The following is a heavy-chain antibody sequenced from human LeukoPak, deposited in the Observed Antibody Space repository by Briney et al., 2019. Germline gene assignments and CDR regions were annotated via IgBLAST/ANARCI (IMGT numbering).Heavy chain of an antibody. J-gene: IGHJ4*02. V-gene: IGHV3-48*03. CDR2: ISGGGDTI. CDR1: GFTFSNYE. Sequence: GRSLRLSCAASGFTFSNYEMNWVRQASGKGLEWVSYISGGGDTIYYADSVRGRFTISRDNAKNSLYLQLNSLRAEDTAVYYCAREPDSSSSDYFDCWGQGTLVTVSS. CDR3: AREPDSSSSDYFDC. D-gene: IGHD6-6*01.